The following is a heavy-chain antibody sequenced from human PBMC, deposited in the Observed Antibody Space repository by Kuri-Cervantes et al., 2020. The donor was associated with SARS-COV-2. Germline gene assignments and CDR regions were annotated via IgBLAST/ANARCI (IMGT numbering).Heavy chain of an antibody. J-gene: IGHJ6*03. Sequence: ASVKVSCKASGYTFTGYYMHWVQQAPGQGLEWMGWINPNSGGTNYAQKFQGRVTMTRDTSISTAYMELSRLRSDDTAVYYCARGVTIFGVVSYYYYMDVWGKGTTVTVSS. CDR3: ARGVTIFGVVSYYYYMDV. V-gene: IGHV1-2*02. CDR2: INPNSGGT. CDR1: GYTFTGYY. D-gene: IGHD3-3*01.